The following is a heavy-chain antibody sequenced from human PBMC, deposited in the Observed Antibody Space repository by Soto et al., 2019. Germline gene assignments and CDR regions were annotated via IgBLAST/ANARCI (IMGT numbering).Heavy chain of an antibody. V-gene: IGHV3-23*01. D-gene: IGHD2-2*01. CDR1: GFTFSSYA. Sequence: GGSLRLSCAASGFTFSSYAMSWVRQARGKGLEWVSAISGSGGSTYYADSVKGRFTISRDNSKNTLYLQMNSLRAGDTAVYYCAKIDPFDIVVVPAAIGFDYWVQGTLVTVSS. CDR3: AKIDPFDIVVVPAAIGFDY. CDR2: ISGSGGST. J-gene: IGHJ4*02.